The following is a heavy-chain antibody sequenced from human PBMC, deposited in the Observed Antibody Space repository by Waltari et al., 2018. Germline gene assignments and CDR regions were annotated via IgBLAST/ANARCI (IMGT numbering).Heavy chain of an antibody. CDR2: INSAGSTT. V-gene: IGHV3-74*01. CDR3: ARVAVTTPWYFDL. Sequence: EVQLVESGGGLVQPGGSLRLSCAASGFTFSSYWMHWVRQAPGKGLVWVSRINSAGSTTTYTDSVKGRFTISRDNAKNTLYLQMNSLRAEHTAVYYCARVAVTTPWYFDLWGRGTLVTVSS. D-gene: IGHD2-21*02. CDR1: GFTFSSYW. J-gene: IGHJ2*01.